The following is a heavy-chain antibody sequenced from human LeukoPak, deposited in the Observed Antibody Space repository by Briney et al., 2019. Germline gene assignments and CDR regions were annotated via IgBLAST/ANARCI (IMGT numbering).Heavy chain of an antibody. CDR1: GFTFSSYA. D-gene: IGHD6-19*01. CDR2: ISGSGGST. V-gene: IGHV3-23*01. Sequence: GGSLGLSCAASGFTFSSYAMSWVRQAPGKGLEWVSAISGSGGSTYYADSVKGRFTISRDNSKNTLYLQMNSLRAEDTAVYYCALKPGIAVAGRFDYWGQGTLVTVSS. CDR3: ALKPGIAVAGRFDY. J-gene: IGHJ4*02.